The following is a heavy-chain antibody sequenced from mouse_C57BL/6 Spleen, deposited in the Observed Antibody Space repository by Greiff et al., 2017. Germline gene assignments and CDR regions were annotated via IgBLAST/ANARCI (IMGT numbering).Heavy chain of an antibody. CDR3: ARGVYDLYSMDY. D-gene: IGHD2-3*01. Sequence: DVKLQESGPGLVKPSQSLSLTCSVTGYSITSGYYWNWIRQFPGNKLEWMGYISYDGSNNYNPSLKKRISITRDTSKNQFFLKLNSVTTEDTATYDCARGVYDLYSMDYWGQGTSVTVSS. CDR2: ISYDGSN. J-gene: IGHJ4*01. CDR1: GYSITSGYY. V-gene: IGHV3-6*01.